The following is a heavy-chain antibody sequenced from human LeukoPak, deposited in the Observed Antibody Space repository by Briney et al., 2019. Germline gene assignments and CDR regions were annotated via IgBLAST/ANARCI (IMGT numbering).Heavy chain of an antibody. D-gene: IGHD1-26*01. CDR2: IYPDDSDT. Sequence: GESLKISCKGSGYSFTTYWNGWVRQMPGKGLEGMGIIYPDDSDTRYSPSFQGQVTISADKSISTAYLQWSRLKASDTAMYYCARRPLGATGSPFDIWGQGTMVTVSS. J-gene: IGHJ3*02. CDR3: ARRPLGATGSPFDI. V-gene: IGHV5-51*01. CDR1: GYSFTTYW.